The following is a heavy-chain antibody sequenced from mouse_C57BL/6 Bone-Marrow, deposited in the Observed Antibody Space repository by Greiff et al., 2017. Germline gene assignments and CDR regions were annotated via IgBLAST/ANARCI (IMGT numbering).Heavy chain of an antibody. J-gene: IGHJ4*01. CDR2: IYPGNSDT. CDR1: GYTFTSYW. Sequence: EVQLQQSGTVLARPGASVQMSCKTSGYTFTSYWMHWVKQRPGQGLEWIGAIYPGNSDTSYNQKFKGKAKLTAVTSASTAYMELSSLTNEDSAVYYCTRVDYYGSSGDYWGQGTSVTVSS. D-gene: IGHD1-1*01. V-gene: IGHV1-5*01. CDR3: TRVDYYGSSGDY.